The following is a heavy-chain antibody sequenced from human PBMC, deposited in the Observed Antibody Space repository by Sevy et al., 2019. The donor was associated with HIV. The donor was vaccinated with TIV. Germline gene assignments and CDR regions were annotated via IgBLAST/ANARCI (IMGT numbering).Heavy chain of an antibody. V-gene: IGHV4-31*03. CDR3: ARANAYLTSDAFDL. CDR2: ISYSGRT. CDR1: GGSISSLNYY. D-gene: IGHD1-26*01. Sequence: SETLSLTCIVSGGSISSLNYYWSWIRQHPGKGLEWIGYISYSGRTSYNPSLKSRLTISLDTSKNQFSLRLSSVTAADTALFYCARANAYLTSDAFDLWGQGTMVTVSS. J-gene: IGHJ3*01.